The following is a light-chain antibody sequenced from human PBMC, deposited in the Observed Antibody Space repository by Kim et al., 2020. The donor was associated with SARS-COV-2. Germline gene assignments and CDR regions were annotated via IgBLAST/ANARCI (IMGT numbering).Light chain of an antibody. CDR1: PGVGIIY. J-gene: IGKJ2*01. V-gene: IGKV3-20*01. Sequence: CPGERATGSGGASPGVGIIYEAWYKQKPGQAHRLLIYGASNRANGIPDRFGGSGSGTDFTLTIGRLEPEDFAVYYGQEYASSPPYTFGEGTKLEI. CDR2: GAS. CDR3: QEYASSPPYT.